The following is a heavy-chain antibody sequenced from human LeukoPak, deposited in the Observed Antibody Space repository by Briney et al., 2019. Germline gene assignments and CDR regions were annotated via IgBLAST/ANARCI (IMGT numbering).Heavy chain of an antibody. CDR3: ANSPLGAFFFDY. V-gene: IGHV3-30-3*01. Sequence: GGSLRLSCAASGFTFSSYAMHWVRQAPGKGLEWVAVISYDGSNKYYADSVKGRFTISRDNSQNTLYLQMNSLRAEDTAVYYCANSPLGAFFFDYWGQGTLVTVSS. D-gene: IGHD3-10*01. J-gene: IGHJ4*02. CDR1: GFTFSSYA. CDR2: ISYDGSNK.